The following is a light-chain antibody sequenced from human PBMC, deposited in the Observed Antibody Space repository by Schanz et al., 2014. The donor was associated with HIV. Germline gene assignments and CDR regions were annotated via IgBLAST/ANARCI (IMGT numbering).Light chain of an antibody. Sequence: DIQMTQSPSSVSASVGDRVTITCRASQGISSWLAWYQQKPGKAPKLLIYAASSLQSGVSSRFSGSGSGTEFTLRISALQPEDFATYYCQQYDSYPYTFGQGTTLDLK. CDR2: AAS. CDR1: QGISSW. J-gene: IGKJ2*01. CDR3: QQYDSYPYT. V-gene: IGKV1-12*01.